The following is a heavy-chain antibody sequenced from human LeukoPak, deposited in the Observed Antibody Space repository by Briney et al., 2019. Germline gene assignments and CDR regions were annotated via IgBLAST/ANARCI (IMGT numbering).Heavy chain of an antibody. J-gene: IGHJ6*03. D-gene: IGHD3-9*01. CDR1: GYTFTSYA. CDR2: INAGNGNT. CDR3: ARGSRTLYDILTGYYPRDYYYYMDV. Sequence: ASVKVSCKASGYTFTSYAMHWVRQAPGQRLEWMGWINAGNGNTKYSQKFQGRVTITRDTSASTAYMELSSLRSEDAAVYYCARGSRTLYDILTGYYPRDYYYYMDVWGKGTTVTVSS. V-gene: IGHV1-3*01.